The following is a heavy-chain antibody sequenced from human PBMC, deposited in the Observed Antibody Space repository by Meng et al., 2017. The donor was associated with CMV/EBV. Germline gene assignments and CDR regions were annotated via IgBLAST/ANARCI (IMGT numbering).Heavy chain of an antibody. V-gene: IGHV4-38-2*02. CDR3: ARAGRSSSSGRSFLDY. J-gene: IGHJ4*02. CDR2: IYHSGST. CDR1: GYSISSGYY. Sequence: GSLRLSCTVSGYSISSGYYWGWIRQPPGKGLEWIGSIYHSGSTYYNPSLKSRVTISVDTSKNQFYLKLSSVTAADTAVYYCARAGRSSSSGRSFLDYWGQGTLVTVSS. D-gene: IGHD6-6*01.